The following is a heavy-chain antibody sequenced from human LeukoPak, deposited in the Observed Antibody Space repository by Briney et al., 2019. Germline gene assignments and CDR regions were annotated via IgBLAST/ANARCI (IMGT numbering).Heavy chain of an antibody. CDR3: ARGRAGRRYSYVSYYYYMDV. CDR2: INHSGST. V-gene: IGHV4-34*01. CDR1: GGSFSGYY. Sequence: SETLSLTCAVYGGSFSGYYWSWIRQPPGKGLEWIGEINHSGSTNYNPPLKSRVTMSVDTSKNQFSLKLSSVTAADTAVYYCARGRAGRRYSYVSYYYYMDVWGKGTTVTVSS. J-gene: IGHJ6*03. D-gene: IGHD5-18*01.